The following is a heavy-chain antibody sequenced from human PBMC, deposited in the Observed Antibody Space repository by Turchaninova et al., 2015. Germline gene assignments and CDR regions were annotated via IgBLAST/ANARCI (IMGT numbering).Heavy chain of an antibody. J-gene: IGHJ3*02. CDR2: IQQDGSGK. CDR3: ARDGPLYDYVWGSYYAFDI. Sequence: GRQDRGKGWEWVANIQQDGSGKYYVDSVKGRFTISRDNAKNSLYLQMNSLRAEDTAVYYCARDGPLYDYVWGSYYAFDIWGQGTMVTVSS. V-gene: IGHV3-7*03. D-gene: IGHD3-16*01.